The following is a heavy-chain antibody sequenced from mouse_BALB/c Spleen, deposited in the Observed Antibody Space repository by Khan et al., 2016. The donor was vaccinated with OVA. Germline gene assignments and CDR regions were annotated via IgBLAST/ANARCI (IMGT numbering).Heavy chain of an antibody. CDR2: INPNNGGT. V-gene: IGHV1S81*02. J-gene: IGHJ3*01. CDR3: TRSGYGSFAY. D-gene: IGHD2-2*01. CDR1: GYTFTSYY. Sequence: QVQLQQSGAELVKPGASVKLSCKVSGYTFTSYYMYWVKQRPGQGLEWIGEINPNNGGTNFNEKFKSKATLTVDKSSSTAYMQLSSLTSEDSAVYYCTRSGYGSFAYWGQGTLVTVSA.